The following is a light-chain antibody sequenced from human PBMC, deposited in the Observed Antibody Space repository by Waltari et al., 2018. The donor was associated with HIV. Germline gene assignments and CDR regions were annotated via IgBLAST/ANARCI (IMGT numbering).Light chain of an antibody. V-gene: IGLV1-44*01. CDR1: SSNIGSNA. CDR2: TNN. J-gene: IGLJ1*01. Sequence: QSVLTQSPSASGTPGQRVTISCSGRSSNIGSNAVDWYQPTPGTAPKLLIHTNNQRPSGIPDRFSGSKAGTSASLAISGLQSEDESDYYCAAWDDSLNGYVFGSGTKVTVL. CDR3: AAWDDSLNGYV.